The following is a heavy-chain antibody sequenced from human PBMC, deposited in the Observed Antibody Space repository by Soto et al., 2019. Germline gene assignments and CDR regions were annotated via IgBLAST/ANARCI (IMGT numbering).Heavy chain of an antibody. CDR3: AGGGMTTVPY. CDR1: SSSVSSYY. D-gene: IGHD4-17*01. J-gene: IGHJ4*02. V-gene: IGHV4-59*02. Sequence: SETLSLSCTVSSSSVSSYYWNWIRQSPGKGLEWIGYIYYSGYTNYNPSLKSRITISVDTSKNQFSLKLSSVTPADTAVYYCAGGGMTTVPYWGQGTLVTVSS. CDR2: IYYSGYT.